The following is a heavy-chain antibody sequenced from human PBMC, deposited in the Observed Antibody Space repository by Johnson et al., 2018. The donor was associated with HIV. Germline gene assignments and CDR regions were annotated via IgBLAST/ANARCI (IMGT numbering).Heavy chain of an antibody. CDR3: AKVDCGGDTCAGYDPFDL. Sequence: PGKRPVWVARIYNDGSRTTYADSVRGRLTISRDNAKYTVDLQMNSLRVEDTAVYYCAKVDCGGDTCAGYDPFDLWGQGTLVTVSS. CDR2: IYNDGSRT. V-gene: IGHV3-74*03. D-gene: IGHD2-21*01. J-gene: IGHJ3*01.